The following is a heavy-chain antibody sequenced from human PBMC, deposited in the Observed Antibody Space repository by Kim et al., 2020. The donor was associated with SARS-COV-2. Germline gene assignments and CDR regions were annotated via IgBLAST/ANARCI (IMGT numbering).Heavy chain of an antibody. V-gene: IGHV3-73*01. CDR1: GFTFSDSP. J-gene: IGHJ3*02. Sequence: GGSLRLSCAASGFTFSDSPMHWVRQASGKGLEWVGRIRTKVYSYATSYVVSVKGSFTISRDDSKSTAYLQMNSLKTEDTAVYYCTRNPGYSGRFWDAFDIWGQGTKVTVSS. D-gene: IGHD6-13*01. CDR3: TRNPGYSGRFWDAFDI. CDR2: IRTKVYSYAT.